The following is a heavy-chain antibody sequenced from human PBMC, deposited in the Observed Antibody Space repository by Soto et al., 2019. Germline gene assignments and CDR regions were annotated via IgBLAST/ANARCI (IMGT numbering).Heavy chain of an antibody. CDR3: ARDEYRSSTSCYPPYYYYGMDV. CDR1: GFTFSSYW. CDR2: INSDGSST. V-gene: IGHV3-74*01. D-gene: IGHD2-2*01. Sequence: PGGSLRLSCAASGFTFSSYWMHWVRQAPGKGLVWVSRINSDGSSTGYADSVKGRFTISRDNAKNTLYLQMNSLRAEDTAVYYCARDEYRSSTSCYPPYYYYGMDVWGQGTTVTVSS. J-gene: IGHJ6*02.